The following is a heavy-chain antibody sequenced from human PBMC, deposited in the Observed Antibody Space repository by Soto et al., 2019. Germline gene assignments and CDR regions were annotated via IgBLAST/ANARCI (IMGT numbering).Heavy chain of an antibody. D-gene: IGHD5-18*01. CDR1: GGSISSGDYY. J-gene: IGHJ4*02. CDR2: IYYSGST. V-gene: IGHV4-30-4*01. CDR3: ARVTGYSYGYSPLLDY. Sequence: SETLSLTCTVSGGSISSGDYYWSWIRQPPGKGLEWIGYIYYSGSTYYNPSLKSRVTISVDTSKNQFSLKLSSVTAADTAVYYCARVTGYSYGYSPLLDYWGQGTLVPVSS.